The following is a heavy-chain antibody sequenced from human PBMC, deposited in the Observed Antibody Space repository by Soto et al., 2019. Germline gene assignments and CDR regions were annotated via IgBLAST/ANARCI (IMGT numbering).Heavy chain of an antibody. V-gene: IGHV1-8*01. CDR1: GYTFTSHD. D-gene: IGHD3-16*01. Sequence: QVQLVQSGAEVKKPGASVKVSCKASGYTFTSHDINWMRQTTGQGLEWMGWMNPNSGHTNYAQKFLGRVTMTRDTSISTAYTELTNLTSEDTAIYYCASDMSTTWGQGTLVTVSS. CDR2: MNPNSGHT. J-gene: IGHJ4*02. CDR3: ASDMSTT.